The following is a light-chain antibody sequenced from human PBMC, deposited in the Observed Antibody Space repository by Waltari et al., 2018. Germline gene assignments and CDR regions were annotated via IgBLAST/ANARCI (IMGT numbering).Light chain of an antibody. CDR1: SNNIGSYNY. CDR2: DVT. Sequence: QSALTQPRPVSGSPGQSVTISCTGTSNNIGSYNYVSWYQQYPGKAPKLMIYDVTKRPSGVPHRFSASKSGNTASLTISGLQAEDEADYYCCSYAGSHTYVFGTATKVTVL. V-gene: IGLV2-11*01. J-gene: IGLJ1*01. CDR3: CSYAGSHTYV.